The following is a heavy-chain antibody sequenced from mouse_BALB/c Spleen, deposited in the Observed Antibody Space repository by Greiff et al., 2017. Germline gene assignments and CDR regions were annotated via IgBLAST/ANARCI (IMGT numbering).Heavy chain of an antibody. CDR2: ISSGGST. J-gene: IGHJ3*01. CDR3: ARGGGYESFAY. V-gene: IGHV5-6-5*01. CDR1: GFTFSSYA. D-gene: IGHD2-2*01. Sequence: EVMLVESGGGLVKPGGSLKLSCAASGFTFSSYAMSWVRQTPEKRLEWVASISSGGSTYYPDSVKGRFTISRDNARNILYLQMSSLRSEDTAMYYCARGGGYESFAYWGQGTLVTVSA.